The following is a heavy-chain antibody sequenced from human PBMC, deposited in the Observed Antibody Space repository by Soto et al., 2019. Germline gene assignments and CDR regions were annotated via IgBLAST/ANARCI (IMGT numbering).Heavy chain of an antibody. CDR2: ISYDGSNK. D-gene: IGHD3-3*01. J-gene: IGHJ6*02. CDR1: GFTFSSYG. CDR3: GKGVFCRKPLPPPIPNYYYGMDV. Sequence: QVQLVESGGGVVQPGRSLRLSCAASGFTFSSYGMHWVRQAPGKGLEWVAVISYDGSNKYYADSVKGRFTISRDNSKNQLYLEMNRPKAGDQGVFYCGKGVFCRKPLPPPIPNYYYGMDVWGQGTTVTVSS. V-gene: IGHV3-30*18.